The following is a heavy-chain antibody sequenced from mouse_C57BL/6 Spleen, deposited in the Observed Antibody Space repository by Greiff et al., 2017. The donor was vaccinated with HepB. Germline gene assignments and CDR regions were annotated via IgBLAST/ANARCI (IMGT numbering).Heavy chain of an antibody. V-gene: IGHV1-61*01. J-gene: IGHJ3*01. D-gene: IGHD2-4*01. Sequence: QVQLKESGPELVRPGSSVKLSCKASGYTFTSYWMDWVKQRPGQGLEWIGNIYPSDSETHYNQKFKDKATLTVDKSSSTAYMQLSSLTSEDSAVYYCARRGAYDYDQAWFAYWGQGTLVTVSA. CDR2: IYPSDSET. CDR1: GYTFTSYW. CDR3: ARRGAYDYDQAWFAY.